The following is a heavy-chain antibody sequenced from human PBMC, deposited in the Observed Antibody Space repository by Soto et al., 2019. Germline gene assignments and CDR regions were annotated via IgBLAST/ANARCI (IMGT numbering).Heavy chain of an antibody. V-gene: IGHV1-18*04. J-gene: IGHJ4*01. Sequence: QVQLVQSGAEVKKPGASVKVSCKASGYTFTTYCITWVRQAPGQVLEWMGWISAYSGNTNYAQKLHGRLTVTTDTSTNTDYMDLRSLRSDDTAVYYCARVVKAGDYGDYGRYYFDYWGHGTLVTVSS. CDR2: ISAYSGNT. D-gene: IGHD4-17*01. CDR1: GYTFTTYC. CDR3: ARVVKAGDYGDYGRYYFDY.